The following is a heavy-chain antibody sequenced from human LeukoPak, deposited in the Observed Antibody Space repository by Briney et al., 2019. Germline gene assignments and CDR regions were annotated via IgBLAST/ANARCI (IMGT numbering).Heavy chain of an antibody. D-gene: IGHD3-3*01. CDR3: ARGRETRSYDDFWSGYQKYFFDY. CDR1: GFTFSSYW. Sequence: PGGSLRLSCAASGFTFSSYWMSWVRQAPGKGLEWVANIKQDGSEKYYVDSVKGRFTISRDNAKNSLYLQMNSLRAEDTAVYYCARGRETRSYDDFWSGYQKYFFDYWGQGTLVTVSS. V-gene: IGHV3-7*01. J-gene: IGHJ4*02. CDR2: IKQDGSEK.